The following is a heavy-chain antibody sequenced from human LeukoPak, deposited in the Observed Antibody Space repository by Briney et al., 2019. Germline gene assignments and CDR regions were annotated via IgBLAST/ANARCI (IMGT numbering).Heavy chain of an antibody. Sequence: SETLSLTCTVSGGSISSSSYYWGWIRQPPGKGLEWIGSIYYSGSTYYNPSLKSRVTISVDTSKNQFSLKLSFVTAADTAVYYCGVVQLAHFDYWGQGTLVTVSS. CDR3: GVVQLAHFDY. CDR1: GGSISSSSYY. J-gene: IGHJ4*02. CDR2: IYYSGST. D-gene: IGHD6-13*01. V-gene: IGHV4-39*01.